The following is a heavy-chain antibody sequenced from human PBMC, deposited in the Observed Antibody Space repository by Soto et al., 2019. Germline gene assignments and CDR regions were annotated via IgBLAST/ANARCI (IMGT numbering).Heavy chain of an antibody. J-gene: IGHJ6*02. V-gene: IGHV1-69*12. CDR2: IVPIFGTT. Sequence: QVQLVQSGAEVKKPGSSVKVSCKVPGGTFSNYAIDWVRLAPGHGLEWMGGIVPIFGTTYYKQQFQGRATIIADDSTTTAYLEMSSLRSEDTAIYYCARVEAVAGLYNYHGLDVWGQGTAVTVSS. CDR1: GGTFSNYA. D-gene: IGHD6-19*01. CDR3: ARVEAVAGLYNYHGLDV.